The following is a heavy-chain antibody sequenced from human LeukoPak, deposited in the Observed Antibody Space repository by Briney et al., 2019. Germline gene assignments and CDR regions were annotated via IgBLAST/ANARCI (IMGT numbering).Heavy chain of an antibody. CDR1: GGSISDFF. D-gene: IGHD6-13*01. CDR3: ARNAGDY. V-gene: IGHV4-4*07. Sequence: SETLSLTCSVSGGSISDFFWSWIRQPAGKGLEWIGRIYSSGNTNYNPSLKTRVTMSLDASKNQFSLKLSSVTAADTAVYYCARNAGDYWGQGTQVTVPS. CDR2: IYSSGNT. J-gene: IGHJ4*02.